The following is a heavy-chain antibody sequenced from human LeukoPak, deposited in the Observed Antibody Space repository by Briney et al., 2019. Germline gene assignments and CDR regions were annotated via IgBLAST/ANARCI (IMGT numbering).Heavy chain of an antibody. CDR3: AGGEVVVNTFDAFDI. D-gene: IGHD3-22*01. CDR1: GFTFSSYG. J-gene: IGHJ3*02. V-gene: IGHV3-33*01. Sequence: GRSLRLSCAASGFTFSSYGMHWVRQAPGKGLEWVAVIWYDGSNKYYADSVKGRFTTSRDNSKNTLYLQMNSLRAEDTAVYYCAGGEVVVNTFDAFDIWGQGTMVTVSS. CDR2: IWYDGSNK.